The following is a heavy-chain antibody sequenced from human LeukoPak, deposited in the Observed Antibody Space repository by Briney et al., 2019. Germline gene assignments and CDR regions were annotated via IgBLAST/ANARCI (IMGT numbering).Heavy chain of an antibody. J-gene: IGHJ4*02. CDR3: VVGGSPGY. Sequence: GGSLRLSCAASRLAFSAYKMHWVRQAPRKGLVWVSRISTDGYTTDYADFVQGRFTASRDNTKNTWSLEMNSLRAEDTAVYYCVVGGSPGYWGQGTLVTVSS. CDR2: ISTDGYTT. CDR1: RLAFSAYK. V-gene: IGHV3-74*01. D-gene: IGHD2-15*01.